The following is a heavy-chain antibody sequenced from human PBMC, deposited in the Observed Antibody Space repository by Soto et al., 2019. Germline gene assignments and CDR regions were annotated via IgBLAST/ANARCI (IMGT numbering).Heavy chain of an antibody. Sequence: GGSLRLSCAASGFTFSSYWMSWVRQAPGRGLEWVANIGPDGSKRFYVDSVKGRFAISRDNAKSSLYLEMNTLRAEDSALYYCVRDNSLVYWGQGALVTVSS. D-gene: IGHD3-16*02. CDR1: GFTFSSYW. V-gene: IGHV3-7*01. J-gene: IGHJ4*02. CDR2: IGPDGSKR. CDR3: VRDNSLVY.